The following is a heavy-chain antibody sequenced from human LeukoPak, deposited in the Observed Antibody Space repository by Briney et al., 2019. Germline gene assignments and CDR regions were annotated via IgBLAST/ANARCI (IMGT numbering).Heavy chain of an antibody. Sequence: GGSLRLSCTASGFTFSSYAMSWVRRAPGKGLEWVSAISGSGGSAYYADSVKGRYTISRDNSENTLYLQMNSLRAEDTAVYYCAKPLSAASGTDFHYWGQGTLVTVSS. CDR3: AKPLSAASGTDFHY. CDR1: GFTFSSYA. V-gene: IGHV3-23*01. D-gene: IGHD6-13*01. CDR2: ISGSGGSA. J-gene: IGHJ4*02.